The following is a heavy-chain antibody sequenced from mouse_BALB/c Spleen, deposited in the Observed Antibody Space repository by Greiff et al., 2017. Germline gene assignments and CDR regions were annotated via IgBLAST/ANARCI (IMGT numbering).Heavy chain of an antibody. Sequence: VKLQQPGAELVKPGASVKLSCKASGYTFTSYWMHWVKQRPGQGLEWIGEINPSNGRTNYNEKFKSKATLTVDKSSSTAYMQLSSLTSEDSAVYYCARYGYDDGWYFDVWGAGTTVTVSS. D-gene: IGHD2-2*01. CDR3: ARYGYDDGWYFDV. CDR1: GYTFTSYW. CDR2: INPSNGRT. V-gene: IGHV1S81*02. J-gene: IGHJ1*01.